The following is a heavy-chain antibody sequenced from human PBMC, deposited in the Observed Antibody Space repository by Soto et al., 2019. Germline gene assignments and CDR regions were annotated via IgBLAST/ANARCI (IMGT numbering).Heavy chain of an antibody. CDR3: TTIGSYVNDIYGASLADY. D-gene: IGHD3-10*02. J-gene: IGHJ4*02. CDR1: GFTFSNAW. Sequence: EVQLVESGGGLVKPGGSLRLSCAASGFTFSNAWMSWVRQAPGKGLEGGGRIKSKTEGGTTDYAAPVKGRFTIAREESKNNLYLKKNSMKNDHSAVSYCTTIGSYVNDIYGASLADYWGQGTLVTVSS. V-gene: IGHV3-15*01. CDR2: IKSKTEGGTT.